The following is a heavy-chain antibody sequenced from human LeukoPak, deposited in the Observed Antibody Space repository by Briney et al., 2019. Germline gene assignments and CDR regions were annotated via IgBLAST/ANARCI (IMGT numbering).Heavy chain of an antibody. J-gene: IGHJ4*02. CDR2: ISGSGSTI. D-gene: IGHD3-10*01. Sequence: GGSLRLSCAASGFSFSSYEMNWVRQAPGKGLEWLSYISGSGSTINYADSVKGRFTISRDNTKNSLYLQMNSLRAEDTAVYYCARELTGSSFGDYWGQGTLVTVSS. CDR3: ARELTGSSFGDY. V-gene: IGHV3-48*03. CDR1: GFSFSSYE.